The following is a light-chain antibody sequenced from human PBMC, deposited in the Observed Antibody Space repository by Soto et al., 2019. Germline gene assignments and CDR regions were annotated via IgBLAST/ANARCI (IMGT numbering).Light chain of an antibody. V-gene: IGKV3-15*01. CDR2: GAS. Sequence: EIVMTQSPATLSVSPGERATLSCRASQSVSSNLAWYQQKPGQAPRLLIYGASTRATDIPARFSGSGSGTEFTLTISSLQSEDFAVYYCQQYNDWTQFTFGPGTKVDIK. J-gene: IGKJ3*01. CDR3: QQYNDWTQFT. CDR1: QSVSSN.